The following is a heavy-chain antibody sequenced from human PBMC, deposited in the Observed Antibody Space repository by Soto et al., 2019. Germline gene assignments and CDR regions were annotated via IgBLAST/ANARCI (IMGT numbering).Heavy chain of an antibody. CDR2: ISYDGDKK. CDR1: GFLFDTYA. D-gene: IGHD3-10*01. J-gene: IGHJ4*02. CDR3: ARSDYYQGSETYYPTDY. V-gene: IGHV3-30*14. Sequence: HPGGSVRLSCAASGFLFDTYAMHWVRQAPGKGLEWVAVISYDGDKKHYADSVRGRFTISRDNSENTLFLQMHSLRVEDTAVYYCARSDYYQGSETYYPTDYWGLGTLVTVSS.